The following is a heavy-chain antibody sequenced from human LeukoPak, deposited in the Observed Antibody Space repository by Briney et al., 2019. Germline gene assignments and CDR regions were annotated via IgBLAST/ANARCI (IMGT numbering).Heavy chain of an antibody. V-gene: IGHV3-11*01. CDR3: ARVRSHYYFDY. CDR2: ISSGGSSI. CDR1: GFTLSDYY. Sequence: GGSLRLSCAASGFTLSDYYMSWIRQAPGKGLEWVSYISSGGSSIYYADSVKGRFTISRDNTKNSLYLQMNSLRAEDTAVYYCARVRSHYYFDYWGQGTLVTVSS. J-gene: IGHJ4*02.